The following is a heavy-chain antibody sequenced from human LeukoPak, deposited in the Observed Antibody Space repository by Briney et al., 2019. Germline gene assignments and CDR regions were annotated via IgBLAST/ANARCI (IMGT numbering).Heavy chain of an antibody. D-gene: IGHD3-16*01. Sequence: AGGSLRLSCAASGFTFSSYAMSWVRQAPGKGLEWVANIKQDGSEKYYVDSVKGRFTISRDNAQNSLYLQMNSLRAEDTAVYYCARDYVPGHWGQGTLVTVSS. CDR2: IKQDGSEK. CDR1: GFTFSSYA. V-gene: IGHV3-7*03. J-gene: IGHJ1*01. CDR3: ARDYVPGH.